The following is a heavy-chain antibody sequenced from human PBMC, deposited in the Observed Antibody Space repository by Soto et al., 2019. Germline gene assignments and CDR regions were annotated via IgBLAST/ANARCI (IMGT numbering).Heavy chain of an antibody. Sequence: LRLSCSASGFSFSNYAMSWVRQAPGKGLEWVSLITGSGGASYYADSVEGRFTMSRDNSKNTVYLQMDSLRAEDSAVYYCAKVTYYGAGRLGRFDYWGQGTLVTVSS. D-gene: IGHD3-10*01. CDR1: GFSFSNYA. CDR3: AKVTYYGAGRLGRFDY. CDR2: ITGSGGAS. J-gene: IGHJ4*02. V-gene: IGHV3-23*01.